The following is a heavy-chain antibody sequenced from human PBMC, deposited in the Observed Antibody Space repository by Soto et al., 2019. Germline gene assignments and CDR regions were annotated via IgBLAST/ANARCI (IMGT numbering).Heavy chain of an antibody. Sequence: SETLSLICTVSGGSISSGDYYWSWIRQPPGKGLEWIGYIYYSGSTYYNPSLKSRVTISVDTSKNQFSLKLSSVTAADTAVYYCARVVTRNYYYGMDVWGQGTTVTVSS. CDR2: IYYSGST. J-gene: IGHJ6*02. CDR1: GGSISSGDYY. D-gene: IGHD4-4*01. CDR3: ARVVTRNYYYGMDV. V-gene: IGHV4-30-4*01.